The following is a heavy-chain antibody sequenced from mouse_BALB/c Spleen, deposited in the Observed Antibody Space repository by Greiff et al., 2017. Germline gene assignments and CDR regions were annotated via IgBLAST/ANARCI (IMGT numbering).Heavy chain of an antibody. CDR1: GFTFSSYT. Sequence: EVKLVESGGGLVQPGGSLKLSCAASGFTFSSYTMSWVRQTPEKRLEWVAYLSNGGGSTYYPDTVKGRFTISRDNAKNTLYLQMSSLKSEDTAMYYCARHATGYAMDYWGQGTSVTVSS. CDR3: ARHATGYAMDY. J-gene: IGHJ4*01. V-gene: IGHV5-12-2*01. CDR2: LSNGGGST. D-gene: IGHD3-2*01.